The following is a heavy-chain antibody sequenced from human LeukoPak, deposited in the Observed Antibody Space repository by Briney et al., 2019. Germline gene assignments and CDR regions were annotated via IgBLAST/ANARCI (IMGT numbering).Heavy chain of an antibody. CDR3: ARAPHFYDILTGYYYYYYYMDV. Sequence: SETLSLTCTVSGGSISSSSYYWGWIRQPPGKGLEWIGYIYYSGSTNYNPSLKSRVTISVDTSKNQFSLKLSSVTAADTAVYYCARAPHFYDILTGYYYYYYYMDVWGKGTTVTISS. D-gene: IGHD3-9*01. CDR2: IYYSGST. V-gene: IGHV4-61*05. CDR1: GGSISSSSYY. J-gene: IGHJ6*03.